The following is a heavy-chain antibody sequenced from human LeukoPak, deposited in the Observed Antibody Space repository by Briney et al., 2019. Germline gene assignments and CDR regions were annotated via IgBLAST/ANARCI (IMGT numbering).Heavy chain of an antibody. CDR2: ISGPGGTT. CDR1: GFTFSNYP. D-gene: IGHD3-22*01. J-gene: IGHJ5*02. CDR3: AKDASRGPDWFDA. V-gene: IGHV3-23*01. Sequence: SGGSLRLSCAASGFTFSNYPMSWVRQSPGKGLMAFSSISGPGGTTHHATSVKGRVPISRDNSQTPLYLQMNTLSAEDTAVYYCAKDASRGPDWFDAWGQGSLVTVSS.